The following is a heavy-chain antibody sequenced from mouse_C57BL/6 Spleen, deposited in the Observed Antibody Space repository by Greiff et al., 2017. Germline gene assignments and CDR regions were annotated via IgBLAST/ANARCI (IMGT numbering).Heavy chain of an antibody. D-gene: IGHD2-14*01. CDR2: IYPGDGDT. CDR3: ASDDEEVH. Sequence: SGPELVKPGASVKISCKASGYAFSSSWLNWVKQRPGKGLEWIGRIYPGDGDTNYNGKFKGKATLTADKSSSTAYMQLSSLTSEDSAVYFCASDDEEVHWGQGTTLTVSS. J-gene: IGHJ2*01. CDR1: GYAFSSSW. V-gene: IGHV1-82*01.